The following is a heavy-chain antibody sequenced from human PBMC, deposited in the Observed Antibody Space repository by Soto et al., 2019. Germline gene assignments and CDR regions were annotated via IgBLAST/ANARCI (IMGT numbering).Heavy chain of an antibody. Sequence: GGSLRLSCAASGFTFSSYWMHWVRQAPGKGLVWVSRINSDGSSTSYADSVKGRFTISRDNSKNTLYLQMNSLRAEDTAVYYCAKDFALLQWLAPDYWGQGTLVTVSS. CDR3: AKDFALLQWLAPDY. V-gene: IGHV3-74*01. J-gene: IGHJ4*02. CDR1: GFTFSSYW. D-gene: IGHD6-19*01. CDR2: INSDGSST.